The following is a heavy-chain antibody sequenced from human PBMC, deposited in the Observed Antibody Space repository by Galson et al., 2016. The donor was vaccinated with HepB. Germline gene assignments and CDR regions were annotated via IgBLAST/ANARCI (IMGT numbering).Heavy chain of an antibody. CDR2: INPNSGGT. D-gene: IGHD1-26*01. CDR1: GYTFTGYY. CDR3: ARDAWSGSYSGIDY. Sequence: SVKVSCKASGYTFTGYYMHWVRQTPGQGLEWMGWINPNSGGTNYAQKFQGWVTMTRDTSISTAYMELSRLKSDDTAVYYCARDAWSGSYSGIDYWGQGILVAVSS. V-gene: IGHV1-2*04. J-gene: IGHJ4*02.